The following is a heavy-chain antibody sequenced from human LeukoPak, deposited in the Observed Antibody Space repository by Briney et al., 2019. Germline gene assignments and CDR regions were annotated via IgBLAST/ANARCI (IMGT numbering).Heavy chain of an antibody. CDR2: IDSSGGYM. J-gene: IGHJ4*02. V-gene: IGHV3-21*01. D-gene: IGHD1-7*01. Sequence: PGGSLRLSCEASGFTFNTYSMNWARQAPGKGLEWVSSIDSSGGYMFYADSVKGRFTISRDNAKNSLYLQMNSLRVEDTAVYYCARAHNWKYGTFDYWGQGTLVTVSS. CDR3: ARAHNWKYGTFDY. CDR1: GFTFNTYS.